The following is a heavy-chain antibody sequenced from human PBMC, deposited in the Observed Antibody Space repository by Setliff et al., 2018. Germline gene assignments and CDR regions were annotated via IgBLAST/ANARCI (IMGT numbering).Heavy chain of an antibody. CDR3: ARARPATIAGVVPGVADFGIDV. V-gene: IGHV4-34*01. Sequence: SETLSLTCTVYGGSFSDYYWGWIRQPPGKGLEWIAEINHSGSTNYNPSLKRRVTISLEMSKNQFSLTLSSVTAADTAVYYCARARPATIAGVVPGVADFGIDVWGQGTTVTVSS. CDR2: INHSGST. J-gene: IGHJ6*02. D-gene: IGHD2-2*01. CDR1: GGSFSDYY.